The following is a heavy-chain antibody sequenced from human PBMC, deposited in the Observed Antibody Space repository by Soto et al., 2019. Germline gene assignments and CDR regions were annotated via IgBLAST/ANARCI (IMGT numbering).Heavy chain of an antibody. J-gene: IGHJ4*02. CDR2: IYYSGST. V-gene: IGHV4-59*01. CDR3: ARLSVGYYDSSGYFDY. D-gene: IGHD3-22*01. CDR1: GGSISSYY. Sequence: PSETLSLTCTVSGGSISSYYWSWIRQPPGKGLEWIGYIYYSGSTNYNPSLKSRVTISVDTSKNQFSLKLSSVTAADTAVYYCARLSVGYYDSSGYFDYWGQGTLVTVSS.